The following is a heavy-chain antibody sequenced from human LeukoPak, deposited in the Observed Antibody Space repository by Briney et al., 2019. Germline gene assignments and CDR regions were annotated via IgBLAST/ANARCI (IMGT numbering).Heavy chain of an antibody. V-gene: IGHV4-39*01. CDR1: GGSISSYY. D-gene: IGHD3-9*01. CDR3: ARRALDILTGYYYFDY. Sequence: SETLSLTCTVSGGSISSYYWGWIRQPPGKGLEWIGSIYYSGSTYYNPSLKSRVTISVDTSKNQFSLKLSSVTAADTAVYYCARRALDILTGYYYFDYWGQGTLVTVSS. J-gene: IGHJ4*02. CDR2: IYYSGST.